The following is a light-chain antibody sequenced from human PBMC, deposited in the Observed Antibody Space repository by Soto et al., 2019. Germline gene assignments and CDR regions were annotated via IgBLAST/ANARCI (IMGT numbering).Light chain of an antibody. CDR2: GAP. CDR1: QTISNTF. CDR3: QQYGVSPT. Sequence: EIVLTQSPGTLSLSPGERATLSCRASQTISNTFLAGYQQRPGQAPRLLIYGAPGRAAGIPDRFSGSGSGTDFTLSISRLETDDFAVYYCQQYGVSPTFGGGTKVEIK. V-gene: IGKV3-20*01. J-gene: IGKJ4*01.